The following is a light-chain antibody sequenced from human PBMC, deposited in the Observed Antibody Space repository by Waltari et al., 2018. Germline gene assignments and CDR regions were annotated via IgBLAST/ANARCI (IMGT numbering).Light chain of an antibody. J-gene: IGKJ2*01. CDR1: QSVSRN. Sequence: TVMTQSPVTLSVSPGERATVSCRASQSVSRNLAWYQQKPGQAPRLLIYDASTRATGIPARFSGSGSGTEFTLTISSLQSEGFAVYYCQQYNNWPPYSFGQGTKLEI. CDR3: QQYNNWPPYS. V-gene: IGKV3-15*01. CDR2: DAS.